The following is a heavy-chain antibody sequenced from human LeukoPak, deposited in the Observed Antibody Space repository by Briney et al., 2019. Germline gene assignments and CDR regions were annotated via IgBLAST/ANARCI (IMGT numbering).Heavy chain of an antibody. CDR3: ARFKWNQYYFDY. D-gene: IGHD1-1*01. CDR1: GFTFSSYS. Sequence: GGSLRLSCAASGFTFSSYSMNWVRQAPGKGLEWVSSISSSSSYIYYADSVKGRFTISRDNAKNSLYLQMNSLRAEDTAVYYCARFKWNQYYFDYWGQGTLVTVCS. CDR2: ISSSSSYI. J-gene: IGHJ4*02. V-gene: IGHV3-21*01.